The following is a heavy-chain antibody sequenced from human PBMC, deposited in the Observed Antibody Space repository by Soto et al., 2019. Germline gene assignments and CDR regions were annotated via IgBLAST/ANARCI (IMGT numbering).Heavy chain of an antibody. Sequence: VQVVESGGVVVQPGGCLRHSCAASGFSFDDYTMHWVRQALGKGQEWVSLISWDGGSTYYADSVKGRFTISRDNSKNSLYLQMNSLRTEDTALYYCAKVTGKRVAGVALFDYWGQGTLVTVSS. V-gene: IGHV3-43*01. CDR1: GFSFDDYT. CDR2: ISWDGGST. D-gene: IGHD6-19*01. CDR3: AKVTGKRVAGVALFDY. J-gene: IGHJ4*02.